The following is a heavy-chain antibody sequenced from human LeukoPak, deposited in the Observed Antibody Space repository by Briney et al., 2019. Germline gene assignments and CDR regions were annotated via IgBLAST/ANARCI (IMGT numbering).Heavy chain of an antibody. CDR3: ARDVDY. Sequence: GGSLRLSCAASGFTFSNYWMTWVRQAPGKGLGWVASIKQDGSDKYHVDSVKGRFTISRDNAENSLYLQMNGLRAEDTAVYYCARDVDYWGQGTLVTVSS. CDR2: IKQDGSDK. CDR1: GFTFSNYW. V-gene: IGHV3-7*01. J-gene: IGHJ4*02.